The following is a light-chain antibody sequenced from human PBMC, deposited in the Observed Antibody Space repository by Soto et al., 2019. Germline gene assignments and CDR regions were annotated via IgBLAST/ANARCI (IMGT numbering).Light chain of an antibody. Sequence: EIVLTQSPGTLSLSPGERATLSCRASQSVSSSYLAWYQQKPGQAPRLLIYGASSRATGIPDRFSGSGSGKDFPITISRVELEDCAVYCHQQYDNSPFTFGQGTTLEIK. CDR2: GAS. CDR3: QQYDNSPFT. J-gene: IGKJ2*01. CDR1: QSVSSSY. V-gene: IGKV3-20*01.